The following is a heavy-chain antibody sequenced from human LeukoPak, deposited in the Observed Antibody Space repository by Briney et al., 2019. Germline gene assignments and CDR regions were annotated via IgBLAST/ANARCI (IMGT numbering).Heavy chain of an antibody. CDR2: IYYSGST. Sequence: PSETLSLTCTVSGGSISSYYWSWIRQPPGKGLEWIGYIYYSGSTNYNPSLKSRVTISVDTSKNQFSLKLSSVTAADTAVYYCARNGQMATIQFDYWGRGTLVTVSS. D-gene: IGHD5-24*01. V-gene: IGHV4-59*01. J-gene: IGHJ4*02. CDR1: GGSISSYY. CDR3: ARNGQMATIQFDY.